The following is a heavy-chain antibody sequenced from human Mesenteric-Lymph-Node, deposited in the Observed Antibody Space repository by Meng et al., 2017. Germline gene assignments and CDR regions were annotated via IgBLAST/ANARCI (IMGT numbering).Heavy chain of an antibody. CDR3: ARIGRPYCSGGSCYSV. J-gene: IGHJ4*02. D-gene: IGHD2-15*01. CDR1: GFAFNGYT. CDR2: INSDGGST. V-gene: IGHV3-43*01. Sequence: GESLKISCAASGFAFNGYTMHWVRQAPGRGLEWVSLINSDGGSTYYVDSVKGRFTISRDNAKNSLYLQMNSLRAEDTAVYYCARIGRPYCSGGSCYSVWGQGTLVTVSS.